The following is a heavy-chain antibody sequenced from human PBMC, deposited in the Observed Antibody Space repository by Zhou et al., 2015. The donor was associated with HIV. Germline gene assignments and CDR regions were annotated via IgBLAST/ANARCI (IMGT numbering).Heavy chain of an antibody. V-gene: IGHV1-69*02. J-gene: IGHJ6*02. CDR3: ARGGGKDGYKDANYYGMDV. Sequence: QVQLVQSGAEVKKPGSSVKVSCKASGGTFSSYTISWVRQAPGQGLEWMGRIIPILGIANYAQKFQGRVTITADKSTSTAYMELSSLRSEDTAVYYCARGGGKDGYKDANYYGMDVWGQGTTVTVSS. CDR1: GGTFSSYT. CDR2: IIPILGIA. D-gene: IGHD5-24*01.